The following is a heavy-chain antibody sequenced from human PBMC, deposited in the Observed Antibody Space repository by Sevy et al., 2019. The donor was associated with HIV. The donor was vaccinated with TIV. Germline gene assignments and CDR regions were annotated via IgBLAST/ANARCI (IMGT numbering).Heavy chain of an antibody. CDR3: ARHSPTAYYDFWSGYYSGAYYYYYGMDV. Sequence: SETLSLTCTLSGGSISSSSYYWGWIRQPPGKGLEWIGSIYYSGSTYYNPSLKSRVTISVDTSKNQFSLKLSSVTTADTAVYYCARHSPTAYYDFWSGYYSGAYYYYYGMDVWGQGTTVTVSS. V-gene: IGHV4-39*01. CDR2: IYYSGST. CDR1: GGSISSSSYY. J-gene: IGHJ6*02. D-gene: IGHD3-3*01.